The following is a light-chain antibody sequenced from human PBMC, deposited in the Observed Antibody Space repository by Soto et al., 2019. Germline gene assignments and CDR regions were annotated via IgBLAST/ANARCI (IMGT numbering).Light chain of an antibody. V-gene: IGKV3-20*01. CDR3: EQYGSSPRT. J-gene: IGKJ1*01. CDR2: GAS. Sequence: EIVLTQSPGTLSLSPGDKATLSCRASQSVSSNYLAWYQQQPGQGPRLLIYGASSRATGIPDRFSGSGSGTDFTLTISRLEPEDFAVYYWEQYGSSPRTFGQGTKVEIK. CDR1: QSVSSNY.